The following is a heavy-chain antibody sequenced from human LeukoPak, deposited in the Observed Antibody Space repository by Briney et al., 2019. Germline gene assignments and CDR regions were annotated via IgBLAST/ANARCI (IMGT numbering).Heavy chain of an antibody. J-gene: IGHJ3*02. CDR2: IGSRPTTT. CDR3: ATSGAYEISWAFNI. D-gene: IGHD3-9*01. V-gene: IGHV3-48*03. CDR1: GFTFSTYE. Sequence: GGSLRLSCAGSGFTFSTYEMNWLHQAPGKGLEWVSYIGSRPTTTYYAESVRGRFTISRDNTKNSVFLQMTSLRADDAAVYFCATSGAYEISWAFNIWGQGTMVAVSS.